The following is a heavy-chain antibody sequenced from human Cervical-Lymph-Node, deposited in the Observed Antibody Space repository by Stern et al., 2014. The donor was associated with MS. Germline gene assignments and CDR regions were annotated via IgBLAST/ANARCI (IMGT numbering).Heavy chain of an antibody. J-gene: IGHJ6*02. CDR2: IYYSGST. D-gene: IGHD6-13*01. CDR1: GGSISSYY. CDR3: ARNMGIAAAGPYYYYYGMDV. Sequence: VQLVESGPGLVKPSETLSLTCTVSGGSISSYYWSWIRQPPGKGLEWIGHIYYSGSTNYNPSLKSRVTISVDTSKNQFSLKLSPVTAADTAVYYCARNMGIAAAGPYYYYYGMDVWGQGTTVTVSS. V-gene: IGHV4-59*01.